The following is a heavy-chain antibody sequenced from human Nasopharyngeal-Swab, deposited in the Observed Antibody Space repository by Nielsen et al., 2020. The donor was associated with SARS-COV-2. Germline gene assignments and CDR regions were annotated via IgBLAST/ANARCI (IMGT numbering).Heavy chain of an antibody. V-gene: IGHV1-69*06. Sequence: AVKVSCKASGGTFSSYAISWVRQAPGQGLEWMGGIIPIFGTANYAQKFQGRVTITADKSTSTAYMELSSLRSEDTAVYYCARALNPYYYDSSGLFDYWGQGTLVTVSS. CDR3: ARALNPYYYDSSGLFDY. CDR1: GGTFSSYA. J-gene: IGHJ4*02. CDR2: IIPIFGTA. D-gene: IGHD3-22*01.